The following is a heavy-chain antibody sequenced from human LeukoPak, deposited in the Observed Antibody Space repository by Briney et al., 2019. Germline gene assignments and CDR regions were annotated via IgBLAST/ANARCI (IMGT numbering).Heavy chain of an antibody. J-gene: IGHJ4*02. CDR3: AKDGEYYYDSSGYYPDY. V-gene: IGHV3-48*03. CDR2: ISDGGKTK. Sequence: GGSLRLSCAASGFTFRSSEMNWVRQAPGKGLEWVSYISDGGKTKYYADSVKGRFTISRDNAKNSLYLQMNSLRAEDTAVYYCAKDGEYYYDSSGYYPDYWGQGTLVTVSS. CDR1: GFTFRSSE. D-gene: IGHD3-22*01.